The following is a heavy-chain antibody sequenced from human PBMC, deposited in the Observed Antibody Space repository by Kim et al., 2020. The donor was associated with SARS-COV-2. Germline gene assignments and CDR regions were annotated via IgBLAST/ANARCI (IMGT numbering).Heavy chain of an antibody. CDR1: GFTFSSYS. Sequence: GGSLRLSCAASGFTFSSYSMNWVRQAPGKGLEWVSYISSSSSTIYYADSVKGRFTISRDNAKNSLYLQMNSLRDEDTAVYYCARDYYFWSGYGMDVWGQGTTVTVSS. V-gene: IGHV3-48*02. J-gene: IGHJ6*02. CDR2: ISSSSSTI. CDR3: ARDYYFWSGYGMDV. D-gene: IGHD3-3*01.